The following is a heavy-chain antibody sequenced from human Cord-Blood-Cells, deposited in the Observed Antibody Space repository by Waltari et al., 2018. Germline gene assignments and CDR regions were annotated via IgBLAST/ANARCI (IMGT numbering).Heavy chain of an antibody. D-gene: IGHD2-2*01. V-gene: IGHV2-5*01. Sequence: QITLKESGPTLVKPTQTLTLTCTFSGFSLSTSGVGVGGIRPPPGKALEWLALIYWNDDKRYSPSLKSRLTITKDTSKNQVVLTMTNMDPVDTATYYCAHSLQVVPAARIVGAIIFDYWGQGTLVTVSS. CDR1: GFSLSTSGVG. CDR3: AHSLQVVPAARIVGAIIFDY. J-gene: IGHJ4*02. CDR2: IYWNDDK.